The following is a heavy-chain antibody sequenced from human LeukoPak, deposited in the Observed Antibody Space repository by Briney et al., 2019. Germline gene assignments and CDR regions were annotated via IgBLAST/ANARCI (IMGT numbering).Heavy chain of an antibody. V-gene: IGHV3-30*18. CDR2: ISYYGSNK. CDR1: GFTFSSYG. J-gene: IGHJ6*02. D-gene: IGHD1-26*01. Sequence: GGSLRLSCAASGFTFSSYGMHWVRQAPGKGLEWLAVISYYGSNKYYADSVKGRFTISRDNSKNTLYLQMNSLRAEDTAVYYCAKGFNRWWWELLPYYGMDVWGQGTTVTVSS. CDR3: AKGFNRWWWELLPYYGMDV.